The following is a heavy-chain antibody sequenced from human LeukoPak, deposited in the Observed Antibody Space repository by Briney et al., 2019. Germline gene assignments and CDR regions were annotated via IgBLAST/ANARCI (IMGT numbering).Heavy chain of an antibody. D-gene: IGHD3-10*01. CDR3: ARPTYGAFDI. CDR1: GFIFSSYS. V-gene: IGHV3-23*01. Sequence: GGSLRLSCAASGFIFSSYSMSWVRQAPGKGLEWVSVITGSGGNTYYADSVKGRFTISRDNSKNTLYLQMNSLRAEDTAVYYCARPTYGAFDIWGQGTMVTVSS. CDR2: ITGSGGNT. J-gene: IGHJ3*02.